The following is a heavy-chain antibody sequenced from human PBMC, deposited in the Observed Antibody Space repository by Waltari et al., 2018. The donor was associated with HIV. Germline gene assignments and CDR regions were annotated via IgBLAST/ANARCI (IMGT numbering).Heavy chain of an antibody. CDR1: DGPIVNFSFY. J-gene: IGHJ3*01. CDR3: ARPTDETKTYIHAYDV. V-gene: IGHV4-39*01. CDR2: VYYSGSF. D-gene: IGHD2-8*01. Sequence: LQLQEWGPGLVKPSETLSITCTVTDGPIVNFSFYWTWLRQSPGKGLEWLGCVYYSGSFYSSPSLKSRVTISVDTYKGQFSLTLTSVTAADTAMYYCARPTDETKTYIHAYDVWGPGKMVTVSA.